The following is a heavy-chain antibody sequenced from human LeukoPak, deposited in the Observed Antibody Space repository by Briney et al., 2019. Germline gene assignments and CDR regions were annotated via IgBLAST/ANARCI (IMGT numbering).Heavy chain of an antibody. V-gene: IGHV4-38-2*02. CDR1: GYSISSGFH. J-gene: IGHJ4*02. D-gene: IGHD1-1*01. CDR2: IHHSWNT. Sequence: SEALSLTCIVSGYSISSGFHWGWIRQPPGKGLEWVGNIHHSWNTYYNPSLKSRVTISLDTSKNQFSLKLTSVTATDTAVYFCARINWTPDYWGQGTLVTVSS. CDR3: ARINWTPDY.